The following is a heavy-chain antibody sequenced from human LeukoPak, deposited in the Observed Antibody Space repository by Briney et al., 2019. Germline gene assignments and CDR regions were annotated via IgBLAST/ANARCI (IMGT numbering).Heavy chain of an antibody. CDR1: GFTFSSYG. V-gene: IGHV3-30*02. CDR3: AKDGNYYDSSGYYYPDY. Sequence: PGGSLRLSCAASGFTFSSYGMHWVRQAPGKGLEWVAFIRYDGSNKYYADSVKGRFTISRDNSKNTLYLQMNSLRAEDTAVYYCAKDGNYYDSSGYYYPDYWGQGTLVIVSS. CDR2: IRYDGSNK. J-gene: IGHJ4*02. D-gene: IGHD3-22*01.